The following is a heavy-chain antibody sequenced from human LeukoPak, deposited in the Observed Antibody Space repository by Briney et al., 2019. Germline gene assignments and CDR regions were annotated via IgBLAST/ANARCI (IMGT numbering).Heavy chain of an antibody. D-gene: IGHD3-22*01. V-gene: IGHV4-59*08. CDR3: ARYRDYYDT. J-gene: IGHJ4*01. Sequence: SETLSLTCTVSGGSIRSYYWSWIRQPPGKGLEWIGYIYSSGSANYNPSLKSRVIISGDTSKNQISLNLTSVTAADTAVYFCARYRDYYDTWGHGTLVTVSS. CDR2: IYSSGSA. CDR1: GGSIRSYY.